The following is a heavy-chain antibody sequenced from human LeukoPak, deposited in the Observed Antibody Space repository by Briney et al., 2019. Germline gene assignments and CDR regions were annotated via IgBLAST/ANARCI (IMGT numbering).Heavy chain of an antibody. CDR3: ARVGFGELFHY. CDR2: ISSSGSTI. V-gene: IGHV3-48*04. J-gene: IGHJ4*02. Sequence: GGSLRLSCAASGFTFSSYSMNWVRQAPGKGLEWVSYISSSGSTIYYADSVKGRFTISRDNAKNSLYLQMNSLRAEDTAVYYCARVGFGELFHYWGQGTLVTVSS. CDR1: GFTFSSYS. D-gene: IGHD3-10*01.